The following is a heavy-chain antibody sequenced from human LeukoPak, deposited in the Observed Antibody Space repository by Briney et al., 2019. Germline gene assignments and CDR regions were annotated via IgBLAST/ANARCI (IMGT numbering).Heavy chain of an antibody. CDR1: GGSLSGYY. D-gene: IGHD2-2*01. J-gene: IGHJ4*02. V-gene: IGHV4-34*01. Sequence: SETLSLTCAVYGGSLSGYYWSWIRQPPGKGLEWIGEINHSGSTNYNPSLKSRVTISVDTSKNQFSLKLSSVTAADTAVYYCAGGKIEGRRYCSSTSCLQPYYFDYWGQGTLVTVSS. CDR2: INHSGST. CDR3: AGGKIEGRRYCSSTSCLQPYYFDY.